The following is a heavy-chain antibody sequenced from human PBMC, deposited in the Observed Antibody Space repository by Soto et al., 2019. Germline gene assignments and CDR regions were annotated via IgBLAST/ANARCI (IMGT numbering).Heavy chain of an antibody. CDR1: GFTFDDYG. CDR2: VNWNGGST. CDR3: VRGASLNFDY. Sequence: EVQLVESGGGVLRPGGSLRLSCAASGFTFDDYGMSWARQAPGKALEWVSGVNWNGGSTGYADSVKGRFTISRDNAKNSLYLQMNSLRAEDTAFYYCVRGASLNFDYWGQGTLVTVSS. J-gene: IGHJ4*02. D-gene: IGHD1-26*01. V-gene: IGHV3-20*04.